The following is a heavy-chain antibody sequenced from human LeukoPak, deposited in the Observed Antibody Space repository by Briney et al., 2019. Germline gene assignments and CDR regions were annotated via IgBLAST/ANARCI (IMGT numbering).Heavy chain of an antibody. CDR3: TRENRATNGRFYFDY. CDR2: ISGSGGST. D-gene: IGHD1-14*01. CDR1: GFTFSNYA. Sequence: GGSLRLSCAASGFTFSNYAMSWVRQAPGKGLEWVSAISGSGGSTYYVDSVKGRFTISRDNSKNTLYLQMNSLRAEDTAVYYCTRENRATNGRFYFDYWGQGTLVTVSS. V-gene: IGHV3-23*01. J-gene: IGHJ4*02.